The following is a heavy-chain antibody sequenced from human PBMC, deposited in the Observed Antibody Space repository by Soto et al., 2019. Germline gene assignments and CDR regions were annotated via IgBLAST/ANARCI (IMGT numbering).Heavy chain of an antibody. V-gene: IGHV4-4*02. D-gene: IGHD3-9*01. CDR1: GGSISSSNW. CDR3: AGDRLRYFDWLPPDYYYYGMDV. Sequence: TLSLTCAVSGGSISSSNWWSWVRQPPGKGLEWIGEIYHSGSTNYNPSLKSRVTISVDKSKNQFSLKLSSVTAADTAVYYCAGDRLRYFDWLPPDYYYYGMDVWGQGTTVTVSS. CDR2: IYHSGST. J-gene: IGHJ6*02.